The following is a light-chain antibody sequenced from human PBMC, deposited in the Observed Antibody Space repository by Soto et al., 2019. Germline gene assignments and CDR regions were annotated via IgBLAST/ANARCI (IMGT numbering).Light chain of an antibody. CDR3: QQRSNLPPIT. J-gene: IGKJ5*01. CDR2: GAS. V-gene: IGKV3-15*01. Sequence: EIGMSQSASTLSVSPGERATLSCRASQSVSSNLAWYQQKPGQAPRLLIYGASTRATGIPARFSGSGSGTEFTLTISSLEPEDFAVYYCQQRSNLPPITFGQGTRLEI. CDR1: QSVSSN.